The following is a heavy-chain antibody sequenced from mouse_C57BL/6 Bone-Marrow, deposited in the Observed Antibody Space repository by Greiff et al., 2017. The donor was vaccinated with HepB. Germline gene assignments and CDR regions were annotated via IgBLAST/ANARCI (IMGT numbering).Heavy chain of an antibody. Sequence: VQLQQSGAELMKPGASVKLSCKATGYTFTGYWLEWVQQRPGHGLEWIGEILPGGGSTNYNEKFKGKATFTADTSSNTAYMQLSSLTTEDAAIYYCARQAGYDGAWFAYWGQGTLVTVSA. J-gene: IGHJ3*01. D-gene: IGHD2-2*01. CDR3: ARQAGYDGAWFAY. V-gene: IGHV1-9*01. CDR2: ILPGGGST. CDR1: GYTFTGYW.